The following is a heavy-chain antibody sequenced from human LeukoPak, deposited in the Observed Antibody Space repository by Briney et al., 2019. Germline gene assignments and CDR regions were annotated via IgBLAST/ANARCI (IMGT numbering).Heavy chain of an antibody. D-gene: IGHD3-3*01. CDR3: AREMESGRYYFDY. Sequence: GRSLRLSCAASGFTFSSYAMHWVRQPPGKGLEWVAVISYDGSNKYYADSVKGRFTISRDNSKNTLYLQMNSLRAEDTAVYYCAREMESGRYYFDYWGQGTLVTVSS. J-gene: IGHJ4*02. CDR1: GFTFSSYA. V-gene: IGHV3-30-3*01. CDR2: ISYDGSNK.